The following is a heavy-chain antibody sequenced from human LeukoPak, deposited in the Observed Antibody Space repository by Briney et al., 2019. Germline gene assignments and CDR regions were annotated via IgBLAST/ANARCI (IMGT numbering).Heavy chain of an antibody. D-gene: IGHD3-3*01. CDR1: GFMFSRYW. Sequence: GGSLRLSCAASGFMFSRYWMSWVRQAPGKGLEWVANIKQDESEKYYVDSVKGRFSISRDNAKNSLYLQMNSLRAEDTAEYYCARVGFYAFDIWGQGTKVTVSS. J-gene: IGHJ3*02. CDR2: IKQDESEK. V-gene: IGHV3-7*04. CDR3: ARVGFYAFDI.